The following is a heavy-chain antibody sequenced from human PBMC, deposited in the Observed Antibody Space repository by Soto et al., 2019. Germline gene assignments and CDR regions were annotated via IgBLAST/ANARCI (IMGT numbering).Heavy chain of an antibody. D-gene: IGHD4-17*01. CDR2: ISSSSYT. CDR3: ARDKHGDYPGDFDY. J-gene: IGHJ4*02. CDR1: GFTFSDYY. V-gene: IGHV3-11*06. Sequence: PGGSLRLSCAASGFTFSDYYMSWIRQAPGKGLEWVSYISSSSYTNYADSVKGRFTISRDNAKNSLYLQMNSLRAEDTAVYYCARDKHGDYPGDFDYWGQGTLVTVSS.